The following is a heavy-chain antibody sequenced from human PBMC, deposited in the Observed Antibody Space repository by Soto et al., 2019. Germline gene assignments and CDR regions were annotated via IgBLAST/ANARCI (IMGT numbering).Heavy chain of an antibody. V-gene: IGHV4-31*03. D-gene: IGHD3-10*01. Sequence: QVQLQESGPGLVKPSQTLSLTCTVAGVSISSGGYYWSWIRQHPGKGPECIGYRDYSGSTYYKTSLKSRVTISLDTSKNQFPLKLSYVNAEDPAVYYCSLRSGSFGEIEYWGQGTLVIVSS. CDR2: RDYSGST. CDR3: SLRSGSFGEIEY. J-gene: IGHJ4*02. CDR1: GVSISSGGYY.